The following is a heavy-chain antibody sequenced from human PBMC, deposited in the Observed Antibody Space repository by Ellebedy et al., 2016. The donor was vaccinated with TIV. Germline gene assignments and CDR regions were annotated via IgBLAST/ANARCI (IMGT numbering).Heavy chain of an antibody. CDR1: GFTFSSYW. CDR2: VNHNGEIT. D-gene: IGHD1-7*01. V-gene: IGHV4-34*01. CDR3: ARSQNYFDP. J-gene: IGHJ5*02. Sequence: ESLKISCAASGFTFSSYWMSWVRQPPGKGLEWIGEVNHNGEITNYNPSLKSPFTISLDTSKNQIFLTLSSVTAADTAVYYCARSQNYFDPWGQGTLVTVSS.